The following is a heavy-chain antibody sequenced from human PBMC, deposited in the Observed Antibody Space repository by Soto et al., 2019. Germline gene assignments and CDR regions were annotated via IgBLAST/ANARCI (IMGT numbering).Heavy chain of an antibody. V-gene: IGHV2-5*02. CDR3: ARSLQTGYYSGWRD. D-gene: IGHD6-19*01. CDR1: GFSLSTSGVG. Sequence: QITLKESGPALVKPTQTLTLTCTFSGFSLSTSGVGVGWIRQPPGKALEWLSVIYGDDEKRYNASLKSRLAITKDTSKNQVLLTVTNLDPLDTATYFCARSLQTGYYSGWRDWGQGALVTVSS. J-gene: IGHJ4*02. CDR2: IYGDDEK.